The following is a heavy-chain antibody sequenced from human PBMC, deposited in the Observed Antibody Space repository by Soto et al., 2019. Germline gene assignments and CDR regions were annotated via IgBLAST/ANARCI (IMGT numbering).Heavy chain of an antibody. V-gene: IGHV3-30*18. CDR1: GFTCSSYG. Sequence: QVQLVEYGGGVVQPGRSLRLSCAASGFTCSSYGMHWVRQAPCKGLECVAVISYDGSNKYYADSGKGRLTISRDNSKNALYLQMISLRSEDTAVYYWAKARRNTIYYYYGMDVWGQGTTVTVSS. J-gene: IGHJ6*02. CDR3: AKARRNTIYYYYGMDV. CDR2: ISYDGSNK. D-gene: IGHD3-3*01.